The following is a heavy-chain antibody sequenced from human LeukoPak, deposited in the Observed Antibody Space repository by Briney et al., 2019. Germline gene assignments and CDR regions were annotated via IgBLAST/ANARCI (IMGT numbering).Heavy chain of an antibody. CDR1: GYTFTSYD. CDR2: IIPMFDTA. CDR3: AKDFHGDFPYFFDY. Sequence: SVKVSCKASGYTFTSYDINWVRQATGQGLEWMGGIIPMFDTANYAQRFQGRLTITADKSTSTAYMELSSLTSEDTALYYCAKDFHGDFPYFFDYWGQGTLVTVSS. V-gene: IGHV1-69*06. J-gene: IGHJ4*02.